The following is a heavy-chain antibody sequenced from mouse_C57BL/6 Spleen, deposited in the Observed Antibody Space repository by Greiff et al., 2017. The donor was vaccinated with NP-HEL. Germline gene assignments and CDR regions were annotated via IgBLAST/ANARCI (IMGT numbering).Heavy chain of an antibody. CDR3: ARDANWDDWYFDV. V-gene: IGHV5-4*01. CDR1: GFTFSSYA. D-gene: IGHD4-1*01. J-gene: IGHJ1*03. Sequence: DVMLVESGGGLVKPGGSLKLSCAASGFTFSSYAMSWVRQTPEKRLEWVATISDGGSYTYYPDNVKGRFPISRDNAKNNLYLQMSHLKSEDTAMYYCARDANWDDWYFDVWGTGTTVTVSS. CDR2: ISDGGSYT.